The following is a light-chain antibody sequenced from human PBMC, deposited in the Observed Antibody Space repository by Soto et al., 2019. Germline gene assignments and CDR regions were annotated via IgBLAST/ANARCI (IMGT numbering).Light chain of an antibody. CDR2: GAS. CDR1: QSVNDNY. CDR3: QQYAASPRT. J-gene: IGKJ1*01. V-gene: IGKV3-20*01. Sequence: EIVLTQSPGTLSLSPRERAPFSSRAVQSVNDNYLAWYQHKPGQAPRLLIYGASSRAPGIPDRFSGSGSGTDFTLTISRLEPEEFAIYYCQQYAASPRTFGQGTQVEVK.